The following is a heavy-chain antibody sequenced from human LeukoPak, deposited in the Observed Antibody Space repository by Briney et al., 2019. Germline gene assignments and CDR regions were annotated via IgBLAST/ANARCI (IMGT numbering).Heavy chain of an antibody. CDR3: ARGRRGTVVTPGGYYMDV. D-gene: IGHD4-23*01. Sequence: SETLSLTCAVYGGSFSGYYWSWIRQPPGKGLEWIGEINHSGSTNYNPSLKSRVIISVDTSKNQFSLKLSSVTAADTAVYYCARGRRGTVVTPGGYYMDVWGKGTTVTVSS. V-gene: IGHV4-34*01. CDR2: INHSGST. J-gene: IGHJ6*03. CDR1: GGSFSGYY.